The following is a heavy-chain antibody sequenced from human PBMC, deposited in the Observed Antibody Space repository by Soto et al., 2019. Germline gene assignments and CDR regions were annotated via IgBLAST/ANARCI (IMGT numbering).Heavy chain of an antibody. CDR2: IIPIFGTA. CDR3: ARQIYDSDSGPNFQYYFDS. D-gene: IGHD3-22*01. J-gene: IGHJ4*02. V-gene: IGHV1-69*06. CDR1: GGTFSSYA. Sequence: SVKVSCKASGGTFSSYAISWVRQAPGQGLEWMGGIIPIFGTANYAQKFQGRVTITADKSTSTAYMELSSLRSEDTAVYYCARQIYDSDSGPNFQYYFDSWGQGTLVTVSS.